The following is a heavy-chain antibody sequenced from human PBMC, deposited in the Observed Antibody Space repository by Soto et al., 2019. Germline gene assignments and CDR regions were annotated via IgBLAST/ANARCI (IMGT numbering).Heavy chain of an antibody. D-gene: IGHD3-10*01. V-gene: IGHV2-5*02. CDR3: AHSRNLITEEAQVGDFDY. CDR1: GFSLNTDGEG. Sequence: QITLKESGPTQVKPTQTLTLTCSFSGFSLNTDGEGVGWVRQPPGEALEWLALIYWDDDERYSPSLKTRLTIIKDPSKNQVVLIMTNMDPVDTATYYCAHSRNLITEEAQVGDFDYWGQGTLVTVSS. CDR2: IYWDDDE. J-gene: IGHJ4*02.